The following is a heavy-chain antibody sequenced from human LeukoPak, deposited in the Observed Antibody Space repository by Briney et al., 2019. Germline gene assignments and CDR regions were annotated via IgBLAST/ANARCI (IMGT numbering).Heavy chain of an antibody. J-gene: IGHJ4*02. CDR3: ARSTSQYNWNDVGY. V-gene: IGHV4-34*01. CDR2: INHSGST. Sequence: SETLSLTCTVSGGSISSYYWSWIRQPPGKGLEWMGEINHSGSTNYNPSLKSRVTISVDTSKNQFSLKLSSVTAADTAVYYCARSTSQYNWNDVGYWGQGTLVTVSS. D-gene: IGHD1-20*01. CDR1: GGSISSYY.